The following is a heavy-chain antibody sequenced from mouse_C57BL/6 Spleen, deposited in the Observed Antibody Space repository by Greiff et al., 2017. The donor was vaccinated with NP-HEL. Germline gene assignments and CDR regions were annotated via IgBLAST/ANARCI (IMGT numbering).Heavy chain of an antibody. CDR3: ASRSSYWYFDV. J-gene: IGHJ1*03. V-gene: IGHV1-50*01. CDR2: IDPSDSYT. D-gene: IGHD1-1*01. CDR1: GYTFTSYW. Sequence: VKLQQPGAELVKPGASVKLSCKASGYTFTSYWMQWVKQRPGQGLEWIGEIDPSDSYTNYNQKFKGKATLTVDTSSSTAYMQLSSLTSEDSAVYYCASRSSYWYFDVWGTGTTVTVSS.